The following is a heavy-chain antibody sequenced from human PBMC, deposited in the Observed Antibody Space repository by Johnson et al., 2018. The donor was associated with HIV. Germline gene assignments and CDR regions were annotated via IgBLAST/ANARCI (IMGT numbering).Heavy chain of an antibody. Sequence: EVQLVESGGGVVRPGGSLRLPCAASGFTFDDYGMTWVRQAPGKGLEWVSVIYSGGSTYYADSVKGRFTISRDNSKNTLYLQMNSLRAEDTAVYYCARDRHSSSFDAFDIWGQGTMVTVSS. CDR3: ARDRHSSSFDAFDI. CDR1: GFTFDDYG. V-gene: IGHV3-66*01. CDR2: IYSGGST. J-gene: IGHJ3*02. D-gene: IGHD6-6*01.